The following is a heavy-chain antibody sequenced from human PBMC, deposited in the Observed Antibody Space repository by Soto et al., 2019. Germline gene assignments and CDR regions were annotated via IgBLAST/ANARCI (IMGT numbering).Heavy chain of an antibody. Sequence: PGGSLRLSCAASGFTFSSYAMHWVRQAPGKGLEWVAVISYDGSNKYYADSVKGRFTISRDNSKNTLYLQMNSLRAEDTAVYYCARDLGVSIAAAGAIGYWGQGTLVTVSS. J-gene: IGHJ4*02. CDR3: ARDLGVSIAAAGAIGY. CDR2: ISYDGSNK. V-gene: IGHV3-30-3*01. CDR1: GFTFSSYA. D-gene: IGHD6-13*01.